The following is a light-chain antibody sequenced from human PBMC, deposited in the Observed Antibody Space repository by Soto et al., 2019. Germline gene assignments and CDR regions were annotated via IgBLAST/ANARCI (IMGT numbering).Light chain of an antibody. Sequence: DTVLTQSPAALSLSPGETATLSCRASQSVRGHLAWYQHKPGQAPRLLIYDASYRATGVPLRFSGSGSGTEFTLTISSLESGDYSTYYCQQHSDWPPITFGQGTRLEIK. CDR1: QSVRGH. V-gene: IGKV3-11*01. J-gene: IGKJ5*01. CDR3: QQHSDWPPIT. CDR2: DAS.